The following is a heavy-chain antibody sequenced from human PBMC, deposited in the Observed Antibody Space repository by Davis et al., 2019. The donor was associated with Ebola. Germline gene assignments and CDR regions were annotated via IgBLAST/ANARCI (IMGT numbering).Heavy chain of an antibody. Sequence: MPSETLSLTCAVYGGSLSGYYWSWIRQPPGKGLEWIGEINHSGSTNYNPSLKSRVTISVDKSKNQFSLKLNSVTAADTAVYYCARAGFGESIDYWGQGTLVTVSS. CDR2: INHSGST. D-gene: IGHD3-10*01. CDR1: GGSLSGYY. CDR3: ARAGFGESIDY. V-gene: IGHV4-34*01. J-gene: IGHJ4*02.